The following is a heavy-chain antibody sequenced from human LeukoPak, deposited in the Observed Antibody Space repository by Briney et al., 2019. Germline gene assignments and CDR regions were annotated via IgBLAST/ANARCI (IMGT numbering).Heavy chain of an antibody. CDR2: INSDGSST. CDR1: GFTFSSYW. Sequence: GGSLRLSCAASGFTFSSYWMHWVRQAPGKGLVWVSRINSDGSSTSYADSVKGRFTISRDNAKNTLYLQMNSLRDEDTHVYYCGRETYYYDSSGSKYYFDYWGQGTLVTVSS. J-gene: IGHJ4*02. CDR3: GRETYYYDSSGSKYYFDY. D-gene: IGHD3-22*01. V-gene: IGHV3-74*01.